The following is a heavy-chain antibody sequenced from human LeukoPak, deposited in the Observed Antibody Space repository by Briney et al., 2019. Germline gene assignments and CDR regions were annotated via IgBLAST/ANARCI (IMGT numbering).Heavy chain of an antibody. Sequence: GGSLRLSCAASRFTFSSYAMSWVRQAPGMGLEWVSVVSARGSPSFYADSVKGRFTISRDNSNNMLYLQMNNLRADDTAVYYCAEDRASTSSSMIDSWGQGTLVTVSS. J-gene: IGHJ4*02. V-gene: IGHV3-23*01. CDR1: RFTFSSYA. CDR3: AEDRASTSSSMIDS. CDR2: VSARGSPS. D-gene: IGHD2-2*01.